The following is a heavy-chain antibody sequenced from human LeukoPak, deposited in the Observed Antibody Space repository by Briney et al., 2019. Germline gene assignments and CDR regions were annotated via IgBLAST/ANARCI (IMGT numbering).Heavy chain of an antibody. CDR1: GFTFDIYP. J-gene: IGHJ4*02. Sequence: PGGSLRLSCAASGFTFDIYPMHWVRHAPGKGPEWVSGICRNSGCLGYADSVKGRFTISRDDAKNSLYLQINSLRAEDTALYYCAKEGPYSRGYQPLDSWGQGTLVTVSS. CDR2: ICRNSGCL. D-gene: IGHD3-22*01. V-gene: IGHV3-9*01. CDR3: AKEGPYSRGYQPLDS.